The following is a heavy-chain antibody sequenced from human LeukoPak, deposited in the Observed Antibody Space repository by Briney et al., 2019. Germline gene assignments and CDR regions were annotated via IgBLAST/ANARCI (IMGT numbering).Heavy chain of an antibody. V-gene: IGHV3-15*01. CDR1: GVTLTNAW. D-gene: IGHD6-19*01. J-gene: IGHJ4*02. CDR2: IKSKSDGGTA. Sequence: PGGSLRLSCAASGVTLTNAWMTWVRQAPGKGLECVGRIKSKSDGGTADYAAPVEGGFTISRDDSKDTLYLQMNNLKTEDTAVYYCTWLFNDYWGQGTLVTVSS. CDR3: TWLFNDY.